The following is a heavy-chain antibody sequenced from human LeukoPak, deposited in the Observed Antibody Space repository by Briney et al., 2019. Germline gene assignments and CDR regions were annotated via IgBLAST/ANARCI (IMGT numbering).Heavy chain of an antibody. CDR2: IYYSGST. CDR1: GGSISSYY. CDR3: ASGYGDPDY. Sequence: SETLSLTCTVSGGSISSYYWSWIRQPPGKGLEWIGYIYYSGSTNYNPPLKRRVTISVDTSKKQSSLKLSSVTAADTAVYYCASGYGDPDYWGRGTLVTVSS. V-gene: IGHV4-59*01. D-gene: IGHD4-17*01. J-gene: IGHJ4*02.